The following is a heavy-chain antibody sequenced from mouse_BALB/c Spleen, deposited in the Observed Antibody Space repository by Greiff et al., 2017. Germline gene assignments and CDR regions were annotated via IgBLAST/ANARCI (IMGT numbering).Heavy chain of an antibody. Sequence: VESGGGLVQPGGSRKLSCAASGFTFSSFGMHWVRQAPEKGLEWVAYISSGSSTIYYADTVKGRFTISRDNPKNTLFLQMTSLRSEDTAMYYCARSTATRFDYWGQGTTLTVSS. CDR2: ISSGSSTI. D-gene: IGHD1-2*01. CDR1: GFTFSSFG. J-gene: IGHJ2*01. V-gene: IGHV5-17*02. CDR3: ARSTATRFDY.